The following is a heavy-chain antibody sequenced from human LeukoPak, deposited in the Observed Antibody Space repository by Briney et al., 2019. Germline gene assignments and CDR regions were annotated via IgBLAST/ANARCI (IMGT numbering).Heavy chain of an antibody. D-gene: IGHD2-21*01. V-gene: IGHV1-2*02. J-gene: IGHJ4*02. CDR1: GYSFTDFY. CDR3: ARLDDIVVVPSVSGSDC. Sequence: ASVTVSCKASGYSFTDFYIHWVRQAPGQGLEGVGWINLQSGVSVFAQKFLGRLTLTRDVSLSTAYLELSRLKSDDTAVYYCARLDDIVVVPSVSGSDCWGQGALVTVSS. CDR2: INLQSGVS.